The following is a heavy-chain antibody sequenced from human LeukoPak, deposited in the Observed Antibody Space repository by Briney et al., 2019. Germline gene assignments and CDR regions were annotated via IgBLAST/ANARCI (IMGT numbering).Heavy chain of an antibody. D-gene: IGHD4-23*01. CDR1: GFTFSSYS. CDR2: ISSSSSYI. CDR3: ASDNDYGGNWFDP. J-gene: IGHJ5*02. Sequence: GGSLRLSCAASGFTFSSYSMNWVRQAPGKGLEWVSSISSSSSYIYYADSVKGRFTISRDNAKNSLYLQMNSLRAEDTAVYYCASDNDYGGNWFDPWGQGTLVTVSS. V-gene: IGHV3-21*01.